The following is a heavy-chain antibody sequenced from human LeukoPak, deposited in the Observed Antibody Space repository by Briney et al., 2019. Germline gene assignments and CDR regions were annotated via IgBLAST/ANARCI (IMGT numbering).Heavy chain of an antibody. CDR1: GFTFSSNW. J-gene: IGHJ4*02. CDR2: INQDGGEK. Sequence: GGSLRLSCAASGFTFSSNWMTWVRQAPGKGLEWVANINQDGGEKYYVDSVKGRFTISRDNAKNSLYLQMNSLRAEDTAVYYCARNYDWGQGTLVTVYS. D-gene: IGHD3-16*01. V-gene: IGHV3-7*04. CDR3: ARNYD.